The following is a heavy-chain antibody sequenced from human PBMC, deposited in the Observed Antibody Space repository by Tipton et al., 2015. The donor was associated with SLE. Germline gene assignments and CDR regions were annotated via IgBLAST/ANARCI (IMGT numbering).Heavy chain of an antibody. CDR3: ASGSTGTWFAP. V-gene: IGHV4-38-2*01. CDR2: INYSGST. CDR1: GYSISSGYY. J-gene: IGHJ5*02. Sequence: TLSLTCAVSGYSISSGYYWGWIRQSPGKGLEWIGEINYSGSTNYNPSLKSRVTISVDTSKNQFSLKLSSVTAADTAVYYCASGSTGTWFAPWGQGTLVTVSS. D-gene: IGHD1-1*01.